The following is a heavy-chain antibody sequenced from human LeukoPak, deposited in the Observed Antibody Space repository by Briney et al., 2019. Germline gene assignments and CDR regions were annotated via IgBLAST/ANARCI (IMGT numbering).Heavy chain of an antibody. CDR3: ASPSIPVAYYYDSSGLDFDI. Sequence: ASVKVSCKASGGTFSSYAISWVRQAPGQGLEWMGGIIPIFGTANYAQKFQGRVTITADESTSTAYMELSSLRSEDTAVYYCASPSIPVAYYYDSSGLDFDIWGQGTMVTVSS. V-gene: IGHV1-69*13. J-gene: IGHJ3*02. D-gene: IGHD3-22*01. CDR2: IIPIFGTA. CDR1: GGTFSSYA.